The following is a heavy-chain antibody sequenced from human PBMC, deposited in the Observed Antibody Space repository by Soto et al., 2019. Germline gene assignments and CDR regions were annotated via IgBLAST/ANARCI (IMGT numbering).Heavy chain of an antibody. CDR2: INHSGST. D-gene: IGHD6-13*01. J-gene: IGHJ3*02. V-gene: IGHV4-34*01. Sequence: SETLSLTCAVYGGSFSGYYWRWIRQPPGKGLEWIGEINHSGSTNYNPSLKSRVTISVDTSKNQFSLKLSSVTAADTAVYYCARSSGGGAAADPMGDAFDIWGQGTMVTVSS. CDR3: ARSSGGGAAADPMGDAFDI. CDR1: GGSFSGYY.